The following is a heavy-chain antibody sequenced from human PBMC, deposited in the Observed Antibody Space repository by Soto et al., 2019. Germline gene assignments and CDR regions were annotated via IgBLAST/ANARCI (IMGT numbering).Heavy chain of an antibody. CDR1: GDTFTDYY. D-gene: IGHD2-21*02. Sequence: QVQLMQSGAEVKKPGASVKVSCKASGDTFTDYYIHWVRQAPGQGLEWMGTVNPSGGHTTYAQHLLGRVTMTRDTSTSTLYRELTSLTSDATAIYYCARGGHVVVVTVALDYWGQGTLVTVSS. CDR3: ARGGHVVVVTVALDY. V-gene: IGHV1-46*01. CDR2: VNPSGGHT. J-gene: IGHJ4*02.